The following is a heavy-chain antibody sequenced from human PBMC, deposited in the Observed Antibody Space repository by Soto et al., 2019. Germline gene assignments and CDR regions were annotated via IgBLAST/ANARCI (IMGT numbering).Heavy chain of an antibody. CDR3: ANRNDYGSGSYFPFDH. CDR1: GFTFSSYG. J-gene: IGHJ4*02. D-gene: IGHD3-10*01. Sequence: EVQLLESGGGLVQPGGSPRLSCAASGFTFSSYGMSWVRQAPGKGLEWVSSISGGGGSTYYADSVKGRFTISRDNSKNTLYLQVSSLRAEDTAVYYCANRNDYGSGSYFPFDHWGQGTLVTVSS. V-gene: IGHV3-23*01. CDR2: ISGGGGST.